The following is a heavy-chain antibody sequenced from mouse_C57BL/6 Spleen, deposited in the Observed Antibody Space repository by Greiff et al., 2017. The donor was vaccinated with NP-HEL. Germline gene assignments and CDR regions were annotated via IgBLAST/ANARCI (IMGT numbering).Heavy chain of an antibody. Sequence: QVQLQQPGAELVKPGASVKLSCKASGYTFTSYWMHWVKQRPGQGLEWIGMIHPNSGSTNYNEKFKSKATLTVDKSSSTAYMQLSSLTSEDSAVYYCARQTVTYAMDYWGQGTSVTVSS. CDR2: IHPNSGST. D-gene: IGHD2-12*01. V-gene: IGHV1-64*01. CDR3: ARQTVTYAMDY. CDR1: GYTFTSYW. J-gene: IGHJ4*01.